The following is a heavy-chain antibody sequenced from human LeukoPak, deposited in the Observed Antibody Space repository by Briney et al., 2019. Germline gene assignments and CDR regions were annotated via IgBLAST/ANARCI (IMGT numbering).Heavy chain of an antibody. V-gene: IGHV4-59*08. Sequence: PSETLSLTCTVSSGSITSDYWNWIRQPPGKGLEWIGYISYSGSTNYNPSLKSRVTISADTSKNQFSLKLSFVSAADTAVYYCARLKIRYYGSGTMYWFDPWGQGTLVTVSS. D-gene: IGHD3-10*01. CDR1: SGSITSDY. CDR2: ISYSGST. CDR3: ARLKIRYYGSGTMYWFDP. J-gene: IGHJ5*02.